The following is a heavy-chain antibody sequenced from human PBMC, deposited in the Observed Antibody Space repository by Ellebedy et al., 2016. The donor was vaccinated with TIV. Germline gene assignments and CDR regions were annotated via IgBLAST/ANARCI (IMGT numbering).Heavy chain of an antibody. CDR3: SRENDAFDI. J-gene: IGHJ3*02. CDR2: IRYDGGDT. CDR1: GFSVSSHW. V-gene: IGHV3-74*01. Sequence: GESLKISCAASGFSVSSHWMHWVRQAPGKGLVWVAGIRYDGGDTTYADSVKGRFTISRDIAKNTLYLEMNSLRVENTAVYPCSRENDAFDIWGQGTMVTVSS.